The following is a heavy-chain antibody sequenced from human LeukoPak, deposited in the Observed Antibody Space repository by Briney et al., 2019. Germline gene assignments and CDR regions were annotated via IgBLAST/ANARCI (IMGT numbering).Heavy chain of an antibody. Sequence: ASVKVSCKASGYTFTGYYMHWVRQAPGQGLEWMGWINPNSGGTNYAQKFQGRVTMTRDTSISTAYKELSRLRSDDTAVYYCARGDYDILTGYNWFDPWGQGTLVTVSS. CDR1: GYTFTGYY. CDR3: ARGDYDILTGYNWFDP. J-gene: IGHJ5*02. D-gene: IGHD3-9*01. V-gene: IGHV1-2*02. CDR2: INPNSGGT.